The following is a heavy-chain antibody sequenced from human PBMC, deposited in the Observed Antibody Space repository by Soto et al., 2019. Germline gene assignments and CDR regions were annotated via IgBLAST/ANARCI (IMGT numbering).Heavy chain of an antibody. CDR1: GGSISSYY. J-gene: IGHJ3*02. CDR2: IYYSGST. D-gene: IGHD3-10*01. V-gene: IGHV4-59*01. CDR3: ARETYYYGPGSYSNI. Sequence: SETLSLTCTVSGGSISSYYWSWIRQPPGKGLEWIGYIYYSGSTNYNPSLKSRVTISVDTSKNQFSLKLSSVTAADTAVYYCARETYYYGPGSYSNIWGQGTMVTVSS.